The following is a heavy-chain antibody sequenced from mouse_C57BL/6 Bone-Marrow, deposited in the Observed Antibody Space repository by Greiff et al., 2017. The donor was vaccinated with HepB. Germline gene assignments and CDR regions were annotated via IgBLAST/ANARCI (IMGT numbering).Heavy chain of an antibody. CDR3: ARGRSSYY. CDR1: GYAFSSSW. V-gene: IGHV1-82*01. Sequence: QVQLQQSGPELVKPGASVKISCKASGYAFSSSWMNWVKQRPGKGLEWIGRIYPGDGDTNYNGKFKGKATLTVDKSSSTAYMQLSSLTSEDSAVYYCARGRSSYYWGQGTTLTVSS. J-gene: IGHJ2*01. CDR2: IYPGDGDT.